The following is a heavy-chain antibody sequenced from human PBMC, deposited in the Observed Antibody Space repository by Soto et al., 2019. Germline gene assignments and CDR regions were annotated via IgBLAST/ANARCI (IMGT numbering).Heavy chain of an antibody. D-gene: IGHD3-22*01. CDR2: INPNSGGT. J-gene: IGHJ6*02. CDR1: GYTFTGYY. V-gene: IGHV1-2*02. CDR3: ARKRVITYVYYYYYGMDV. Sequence: QVQLVQSGAEVKKPGASVKVSCKASGYTFTGYYMHWVRQAPGQGLEWMGWINPNSGGTNYSQKFQGRVTMTRDTSISTAYMELSRLRSYDTAVYYCARKRVITYVYYYYYGMDVWGQGTTVTVSS.